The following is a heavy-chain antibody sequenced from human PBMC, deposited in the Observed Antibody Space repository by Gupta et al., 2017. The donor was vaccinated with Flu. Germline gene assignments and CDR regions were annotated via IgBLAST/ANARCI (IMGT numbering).Heavy chain of an antibody. J-gene: IGHJ4*02. D-gene: IGHD6-13*01. CDR1: GCPFNNSS. V-gene: IGHV4-59*01. CDR3: ARGWAAGSYFNY. CDR2: IYYSGST. Sequence: CTLSGCPFNNSSWNLIRQSPGKGLEWIGNIYYSGSTKYNPSLESRVTLSVDTSKNQFSLRLSSVTAADTALSYCARGWAAGSYFNYWGQGTLVTVSS.